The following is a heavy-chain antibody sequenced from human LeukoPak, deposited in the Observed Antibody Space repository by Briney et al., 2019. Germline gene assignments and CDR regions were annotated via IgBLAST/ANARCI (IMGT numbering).Heavy chain of an antibody. Sequence: GGSLRLSCAASGFTFSSYGMHWVRQAPGKGLERVAVIWYDGSNKYYADSVKGRFTISRDNSKNTLYLQMNSLRAEDTAVYSCARGIDYYGSGSYPLHFQHWGQGTLVTVSS. CDR2: IWYDGSNK. D-gene: IGHD3-10*01. CDR1: GFTFSSYG. CDR3: ARGIDYYGSGSYPLHFQH. J-gene: IGHJ1*01. V-gene: IGHV3-33*01.